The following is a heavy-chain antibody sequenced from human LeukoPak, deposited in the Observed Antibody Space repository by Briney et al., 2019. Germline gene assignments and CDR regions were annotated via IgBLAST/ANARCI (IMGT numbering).Heavy chain of an antibody. J-gene: IGHJ4*02. Sequence: GGSLRLSCAASGFTFSSYSMNWVRQAPGKGLEWVSSISSSSSYIYYADSVKGRFTISRDNAKNSLYLQMNSLRAEDTAVYHCARVPFDSSGYAIYWGQGTLVTVSS. CDR2: ISSSSSYI. D-gene: IGHD3-22*01. V-gene: IGHV3-21*01. CDR3: ARVPFDSSGYAIY. CDR1: GFTFSSYS.